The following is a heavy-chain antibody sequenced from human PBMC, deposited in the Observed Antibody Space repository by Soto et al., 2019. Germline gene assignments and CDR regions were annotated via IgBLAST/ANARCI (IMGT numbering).Heavy chain of an antibody. Sequence: NPSETLSLTCAVSGYSISSGYYWGWIRQPPGKGLEWIGSIYHSGSTYYNPSLKSRVTISVDTSKNQFSLKPSSVTAADTAVYYCARVIAAAATPFDYWGQGTLVTVSS. CDR3: ARVIAAAATPFDY. D-gene: IGHD6-13*01. CDR2: IYHSGST. V-gene: IGHV4-38-2*01. CDR1: GYSISSGYY. J-gene: IGHJ4*02.